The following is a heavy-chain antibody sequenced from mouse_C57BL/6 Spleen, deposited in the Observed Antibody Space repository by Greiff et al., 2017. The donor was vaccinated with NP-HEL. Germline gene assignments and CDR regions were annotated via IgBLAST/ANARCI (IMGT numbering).Heavy chain of an antibody. CDR3: ARGGDYYGSSYGDAMDY. CDR2: ISYDGSN. CDR1: GYSITSGYY. D-gene: IGHD1-1*01. J-gene: IGHJ4*01. Sequence: EVQLQESGPGLVKPSQSLSLTCSVTGYSITSGYYWNWIRQFPGNKLEWMGYISYDGSNNYNPSLKNRISITRDTSKNQFFLKLNSVTTEDTATYYCARGGDYYGSSYGDAMDYWGQGTSVTVSS. V-gene: IGHV3-6*01.